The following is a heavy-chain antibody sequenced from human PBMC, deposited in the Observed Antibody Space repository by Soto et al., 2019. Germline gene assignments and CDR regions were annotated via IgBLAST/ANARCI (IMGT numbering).Heavy chain of an antibody. J-gene: IGHJ5*02. CDR1: GGSISSGGYY. CDR2: IYYSGST. Sequence: SETLSLTCTVSGGSISSGGYYWSWIRQHPGKGLEWIGYIYYSGSTYYNPSLKSRVTISVDTSKNQFSLKLSSVTAADTAVYYCAREGEYCSSTSCSVSESWFDPWGQGTLVTVSS. D-gene: IGHD2-2*01. CDR3: AREGEYCSSTSCSVSESWFDP. V-gene: IGHV4-31*03.